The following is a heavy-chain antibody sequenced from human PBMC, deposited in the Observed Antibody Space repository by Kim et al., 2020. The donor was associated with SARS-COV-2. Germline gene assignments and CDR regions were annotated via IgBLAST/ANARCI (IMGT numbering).Heavy chain of an antibody. D-gene: IGHD6-19*01. CDR1: GYTFTSYA. CDR2: INTNTGNP. Sequence: ASVKVSCKASGYTFTSYAMNWVRQAPGQGLEWMGWINTNTGNPTYAQGFTGRFVFSLDTSVSTAYLQISSLKAEDTAVYYCARGALVRGIAVANGYWGQGTLVTVSS. V-gene: IGHV7-4-1*02. J-gene: IGHJ4*02. CDR3: ARGALVRGIAVANGY.